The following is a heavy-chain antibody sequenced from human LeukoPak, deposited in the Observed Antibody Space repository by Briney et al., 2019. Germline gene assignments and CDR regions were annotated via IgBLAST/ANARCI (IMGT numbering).Heavy chain of an antibody. CDR3: ARDWGAGTYYYYGMDV. CDR2: ISSSSSTI. J-gene: IGHJ6*02. D-gene: IGHD1-7*01. Sequence: GGSLRLSCAASGFTFSSYSMNWVRQAPGKGLEWVSYISSSSSTIYYADSVKGRFTISRDNAKNSLYLQMNSLRDEDTAVYYCARDWGAGTYYYYGMDVWGQGTTVTVSS. V-gene: IGHV3-48*02. CDR1: GFTFSSYS.